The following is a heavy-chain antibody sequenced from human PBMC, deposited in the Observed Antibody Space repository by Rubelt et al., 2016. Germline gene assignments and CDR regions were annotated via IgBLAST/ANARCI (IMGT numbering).Heavy chain of an antibody. Sequence: EVQLLESGGGLVQPGGSLRLSCAASGFTFSSYWMSWVRQVPGKGLAWVANLSQAGSDNYYVDSVKCRFSISRENANNSLYLQMNSLRAEDTALYYCVKDIGVTAAGFDSWGQGTLVTVSS. V-gene: IGHV3-7*03. CDR2: LSQAGSDN. D-gene: IGHD6-13*01. CDR3: VKDIGVTAAGFDS. CDR1: GFTFSSYW. J-gene: IGHJ4*02.